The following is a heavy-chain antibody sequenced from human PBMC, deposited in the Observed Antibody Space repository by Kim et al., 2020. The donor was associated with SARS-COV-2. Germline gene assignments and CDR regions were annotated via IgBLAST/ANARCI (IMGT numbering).Heavy chain of an antibody. Sequence: ASVKVSCKVSGYTLTELSMHWVRQAPGKGLEWMGGFDPEDGETIYAQKFQGRVTMTEDTSTDTAYMELSSLRSEDTAVYYCATNPEYYSNYVYYFDYWGQGTLVTVSS. D-gene: IGHD4-4*01. CDR3: ATNPEYYSNYVYYFDY. CDR1: GYTLTELS. J-gene: IGHJ4*02. CDR2: FDPEDGET. V-gene: IGHV1-24*01.